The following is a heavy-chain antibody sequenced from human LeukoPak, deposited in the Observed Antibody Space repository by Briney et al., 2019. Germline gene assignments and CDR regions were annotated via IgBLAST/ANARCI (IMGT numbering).Heavy chain of an antibody. CDR2: INAANGYA. V-gene: IGHV1-3*03. D-gene: IGHD5-24*01. J-gene: IGHJ4*02. Sequence: GASVKVSCKASGGTFSSYAMHWVRQAPGQRPEWLGWINAANGYAKYSQELPGRVIITRDTSASTAYMELGSLRSEDMAIYYCAIRDGHTDHWGQGALVTVSS. CDR1: GGTFSSYA. CDR3: AIRDGHTDH.